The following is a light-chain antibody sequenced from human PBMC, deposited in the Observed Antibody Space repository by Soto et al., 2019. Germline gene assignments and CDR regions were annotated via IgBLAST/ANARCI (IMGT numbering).Light chain of an antibody. CDR2: DVS. V-gene: IGLV2-11*01. Sequence: QSALTQPRSVSGSPGQSVTISCTGTSSDVGGYNYVSWYQQHPGKAPKLMISDVSKRPSGVPDRFSGSKSGNTASLTISGLQAEDEADYYCCSSAGTYTSVFGGGTKVTVL. CDR3: CSSAGTYTSV. CDR1: SSDVGGYNY. J-gene: IGLJ3*02.